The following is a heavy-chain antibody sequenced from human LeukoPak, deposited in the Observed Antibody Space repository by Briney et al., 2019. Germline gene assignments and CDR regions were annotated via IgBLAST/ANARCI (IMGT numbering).Heavy chain of an antibody. D-gene: IGHD2-2*01. CDR1: GFTFSSYA. Sequence: GGSLRLSCAASGFTFSSYAMSWVRQAPGKGLEWVSAISGSGGSTYYADSVKGRFTISRDNSKNTLYLEMNSLSAEDTAVYYCARCGIKIVPSAVFHWGQGTLVTVAS. J-gene: IGHJ4*02. V-gene: IGHV3-23*01. CDR3: ARCGIKIVPSAVFH. CDR2: ISGSGGST.